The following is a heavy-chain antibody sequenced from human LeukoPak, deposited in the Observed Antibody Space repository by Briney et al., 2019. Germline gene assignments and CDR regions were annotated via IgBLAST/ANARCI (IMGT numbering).Heavy chain of an antibody. J-gene: IGHJ5*02. CDR3: ARDRGGWYTGNQLQRGYSWFDP. CDR2: IYYSGST. V-gene: IGHV4-61*08. D-gene: IGHD6-19*01. Sequence: PSETLSLTCTVSGGSISSGGYYWSWIRQHPGTGLEWIGYIYYSGSTNYNPSLKSRVTISVDTSKNQFSLKLSSVTAADTAVYYCARDRGGWYTGNQLQRGYSWFDPWGQGTLVTVSS. CDR1: GGSISSGGYY.